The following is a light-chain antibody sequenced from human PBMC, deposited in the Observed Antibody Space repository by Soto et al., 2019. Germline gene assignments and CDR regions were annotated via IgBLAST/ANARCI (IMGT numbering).Light chain of an antibody. V-gene: IGKV3-15*01. CDR3: QQYNNWWT. CDR2: GAS. J-gene: IGKJ1*01. Sequence: EIVMTQSPATLSVSPGERATLSCRASQSVSSNLAWYQQKPGQAPRLLIYGASTRATGIPARFSGSGSGTECTLTISSLQSEDVAVYYCQQYNNWWTFGQGTKVEIK. CDR1: QSVSSN.